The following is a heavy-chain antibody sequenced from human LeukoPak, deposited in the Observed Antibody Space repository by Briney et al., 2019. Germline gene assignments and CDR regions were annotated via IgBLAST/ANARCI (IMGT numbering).Heavy chain of an antibody. V-gene: IGHV4-59*12. CDR3: ARASYSYDINGWVPFDY. D-gene: IGHD3-22*01. Sequence: TSETLSLTCTVSGGSISSYYWSWIRQPPGKGLEWIGYIYYSGSTNYNPSLKSRVTISVDTSKNQFSLKLSSVTAVDTAVYYCARASYSYDINGWVPFDYWGQGTLVTVSS. CDR1: GGSISSYY. J-gene: IGHJ4*02. CDR2: IYYSGST.